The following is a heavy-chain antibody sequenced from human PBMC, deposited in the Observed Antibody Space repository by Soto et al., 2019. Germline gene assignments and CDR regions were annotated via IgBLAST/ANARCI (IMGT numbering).Heavy chain of an antibody. D-gene: IGHD2-2*01. Sequence: LRLFCAASGFTFSGYAMSWVRQAPGKGLEWVSAISGSGGSTYYADSVKGRFTISRDNSKNTLYLQMNSLRAEDTAVYYCAARIVVVPAAAYSSSWFSFDYWGQGTLVTVSS. V-gene: IGHV3-23*01. J-gene: IGHJ4*02. CDR1: GFTFSGYA. CDR3: AARIVVVPAAAYSSSWFSFDY. CDR2: ISGSGGST.